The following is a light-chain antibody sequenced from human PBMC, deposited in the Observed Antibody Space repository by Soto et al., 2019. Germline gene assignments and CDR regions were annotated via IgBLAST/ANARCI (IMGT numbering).Light chain of an antibody. Sequence: EIVMTQSPATLSVSPGEGATLSCRAGQSVNYNLAWYQQKPGQAPRLLIYGASTRATDIPVRFSGSGSGTEFTLTISSLQSEDFAVYYCQQYNDWPRTFGQGTKVDIK. V-gene: IGKV3-15*01. CDR2: GAS. CDR3: QQYNDWPRT. CDR1: QSVNYN. J-gene: IGKJ1*01.